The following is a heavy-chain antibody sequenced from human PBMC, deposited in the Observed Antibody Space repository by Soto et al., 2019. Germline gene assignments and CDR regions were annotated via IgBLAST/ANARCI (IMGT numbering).Heavy chain of an antibody. D-gene: IGHD5-18*01. CDR1: GFTFSSYA. CDR2: ISGSGGST. J-gene: IGHJ6*02. CDR3: AKDQNIQLWPRYYYYGMDV. Sequence: LRLSCAASGFTFSSYAMSWVRQAPGKGLEWVSAISGSGGSTYYADSVKGRFTISRDNSKNTLYLQMNSLRAEDTAVYYCAKDQNIQLWPRYYYYGMDVWGQGTTVTVSS. V-gene: IGHV3-23*01.